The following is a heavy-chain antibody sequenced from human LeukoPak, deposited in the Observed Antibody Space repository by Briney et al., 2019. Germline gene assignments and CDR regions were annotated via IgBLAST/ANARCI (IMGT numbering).Heavy chain of an antibody. J-gene: IGHJ4*03. D-gene: IGHD2-2*01. V-gene: IGHV4-61*02. CDR3: ARDGIGYARCSNCYVLDS. CDR1: GDSISSDPHY. Sequence: SETVSHPRSVSGDSISSDPHYWSWVRQPAGEGLEWIGRIASSGSTDYNASFKSRVFMSVDTSKNQFSLKLTSVTAADTAVYYCARDGIGYARCSNCYVLDSWGPGSPVPVSS. CDR2: IASSGST.